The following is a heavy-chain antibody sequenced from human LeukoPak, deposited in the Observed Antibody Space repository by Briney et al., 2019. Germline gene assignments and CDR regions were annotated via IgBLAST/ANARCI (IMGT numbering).Heavy chain of an antibody. CDR1: GFTFSSYA. CDR2: ISGSGGST. V-gene: IGHV3-23*01. D-gene: IGHD3-9*01. Sequence: PGGSLRLSCAASGFTFSSYAMSWVRQAPGKGLEWVSAISGSGGSTYYADSVKGRFTISRDNSKNTLYLQMNSLRAEDTAVYYCANDVLRYFDWLSWGQGTLVTVSS. J-gene: IGHJ5*02. CDR3: ANDVLRYFDWLS.